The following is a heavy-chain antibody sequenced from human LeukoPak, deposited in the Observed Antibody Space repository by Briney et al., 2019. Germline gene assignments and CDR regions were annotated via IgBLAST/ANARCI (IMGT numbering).Heavy chain of an antibody. CDR1: GGSFSGYC. D-gene: IGHD4-17*01. V-gene: IGHV4-34*01. J-gene: IGHJ5*02. CDR3: ASGRFTYGDSPFDP. CDR2: INHSGST. Sequence: SETLSLTCAVYGGSFSGYCWSWIRQPPGKGLEWIGEINHSGSTNYNPSLKSRVTISVDTSKNQFSLKLSSVTAADTAVYYCASGRFTYGDSPFDPWGQGTLVTVSS.